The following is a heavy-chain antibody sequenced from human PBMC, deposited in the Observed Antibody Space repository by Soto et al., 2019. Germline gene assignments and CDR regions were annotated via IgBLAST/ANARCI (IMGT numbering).Heavy chain of an antibody. D-gene: IGHD6-13*01. J-gene: IGHJ6*02. CDR3: ATDSSSWGYQYYYYGMDV. CDR2: ISYDGSNK. V-gene: IGHV3-30*03. CDR1: GFTFSSYG. Sequence: PGGSLRLSCAASGFTFSSYGMHWVRQAPGKGLEWVAVISYDGSNKYYADSVKGRFTISRDNSKNTLYLQMNSPRAEDTAAYYCATDSSSWGYQYYYYGMDVWGQANTVTVS.